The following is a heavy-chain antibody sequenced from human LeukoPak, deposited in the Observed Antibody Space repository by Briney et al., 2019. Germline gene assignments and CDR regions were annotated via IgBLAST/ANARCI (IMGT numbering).Heavy chain of an antibody. CDR2: INHSGST. J-gene: IGHJ3*02. D-gene: IGHD2-15*01. CDR1: GGSLSGYY. V-gene: IGHV4-34*01. Sequence: SETLSLTCAVYGGSLSGYYWSWIRQPPGKGLEWIGEINHSGSTNYNPSLKSRVTISVDTSKNQFSLKLSYVTAADTAVYYCVGRNDAFDIWGQGTMVTVSS. CDR3: VGRNDAFDI.